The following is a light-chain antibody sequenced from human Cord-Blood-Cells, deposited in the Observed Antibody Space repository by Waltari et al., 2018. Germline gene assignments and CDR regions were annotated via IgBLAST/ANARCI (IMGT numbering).Light chain of an antibody. CDR3: SSYTSSSTRV. J-gene: IGLJ3*02. CDR2: DVS. V-gene: IGLV2-14*01. CDR1: SSDVGGYNY. Sequence: QSALTQPASVSGSPGQSITISCTGTSSDVGGYNYVLWYQQHPGKAPKPMIYDVSNRPSGVSKRFSGSKSGNTASLTISGLQAEDEADYYCSSYTSSSTRVFGGGTKLTVL.